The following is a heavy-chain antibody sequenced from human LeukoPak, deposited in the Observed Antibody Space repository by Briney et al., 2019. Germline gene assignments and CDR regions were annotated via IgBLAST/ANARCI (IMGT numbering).Heavy chain of an antibody. V-gene: IGHV1-24*01. CDR2: FDPEDGET. CDR3: ATLTHKEPKVGFQH. J-gene: IGHJ1*01. D-gene: IGHD1-14*01. CDR1: GYTLTELS. Sequence: GASVKVSCKVSGYTLTELSMHWVRQAPGKGLEWMGGFDPEDGETIYAQKFQGRVTMTEDTSTDTAYMELSSLRSEDTAVYYCATLTHKEPKVGFQHWGQGTLVTVSS.